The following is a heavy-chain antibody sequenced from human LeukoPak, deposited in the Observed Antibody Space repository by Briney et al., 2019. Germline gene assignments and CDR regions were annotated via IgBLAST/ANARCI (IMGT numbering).Heavy chain of an antibody. V-gene: IGHV3-13*01. D-gene: IGHD6-19*01. J-gene: IGHJ6*02. CDR2: IGTRGDT. CDR3: VRAPPYSSASWGYYGMDV. Sequence: GGSLRLSCAASGLTLSRYDMHWVRQATGEGLEWVSAIGTRGDTYYVGSVKGRFTMSRKNAKNSLYLQMNSLSAGDTAVYYCVRAPPYSSASWGYYGMDVWGQGTTVTVSS. CDR1: GLTLSRYD.